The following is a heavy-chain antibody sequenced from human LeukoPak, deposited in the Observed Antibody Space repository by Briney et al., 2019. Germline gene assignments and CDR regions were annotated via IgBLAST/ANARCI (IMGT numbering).Heavy chain of an antibody. CDR2: INHSGST. Sequence: SGTLSLTCAVYGGSFSGYYWSWIRQPPGKGLEWIGEINHSGSTNYNPSLKSRVTISVDTSKNQFSLKLSSVTAADTAVYYCARIAAAVGNDYWGQGTLVTVSS. J-gene: IGHJ4*02. D-gene: IGHD6-13*01. CDR3: ARIAAAVGNDY. CDR1: GGSFSGYY. V-gene: IGHV4-34*01.